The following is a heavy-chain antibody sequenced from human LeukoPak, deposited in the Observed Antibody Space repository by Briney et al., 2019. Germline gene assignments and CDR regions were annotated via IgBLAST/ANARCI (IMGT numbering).Heavy chain of an antibody. V-gene: IGHV3-66*01. D-gene: IGHD3-22*01. CDR3: ARVKRGYDSSGYLYYFDY. Sequence: GGSLRLSCAASGFTVSSNYMSWVRQAPGKGLEWVSVIYSGGSTYYADSVKGRFTISRDNSKNTLYLQMNSLRAEDTAVYYCARVKRGYDSSGYLYYFDYWGQGTLVTVSS. J-gene: IGHJ4*02. CDR1: GFTVSSNY. CDR2: IYSGGST.